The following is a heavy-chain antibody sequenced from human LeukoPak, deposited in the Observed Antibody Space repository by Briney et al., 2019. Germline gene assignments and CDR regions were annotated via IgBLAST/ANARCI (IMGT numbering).Heavy chain of an antibody. J-gene: IGHJ2*01. CDR3: AKDHCSGFPGCYYFDV. V-gene: IGHV3-30*02. Sequence: GGSLRLSCAASGFTFSSYGAHWVRQAPGKGLEWVAFIWYDGSEKYYADSVKGRFIISRDNSKNTVYLEMDSLRVEDTAVYSCAKDHCSGFPGCYYFDVWGRGTLVTVSS. CDR2: IWYDGSEK. CDR1: GFTFSSYG. D-gene: IGHD2-15*01.